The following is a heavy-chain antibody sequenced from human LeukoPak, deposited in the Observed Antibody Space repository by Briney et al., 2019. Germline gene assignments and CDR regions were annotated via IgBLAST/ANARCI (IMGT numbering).Heavy chain of an antibody. V-gene: IGHV3-11*01. D-gene: IGHD2-8*01. CDR1: GFTFSDYY. CDR3: ARDLYCTNGVCFPTDY. Sequence: SGGSLRLSCAASGFTFSDYYINWIRQAPGKGLEWVSYISSGGSTIYYADSVKGRFTISRDNAKNSLYLQMNSLRAEDTAVYYCARDLYCTNGVCFPTDYWGQGTLVTVSS. J-gene: IGHJ4*02. CDR2: ISSGGSTI.